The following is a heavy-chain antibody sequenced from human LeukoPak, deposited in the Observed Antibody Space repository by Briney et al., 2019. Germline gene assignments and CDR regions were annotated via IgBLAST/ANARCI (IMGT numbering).Heavy chain of an antibody. CDR1: GYTFTSYD. J-gene: IGHJ4*02. CDR2: MNPNSGNT. D-gene: IGHD3-10*01. V-gene: IGHV1-8*03. Sequence: ASVKVSCKASGYTFTSYDINWVRQATGQGLEWMGWMNPNSGNTGYAQRFQGRVTITRHTSISTAYMELSSLRSEDTAVYYCARGGLNGSYIYFEYWGQGTLVTVSS. CDR3: ARGGLNGSYIYFEY.